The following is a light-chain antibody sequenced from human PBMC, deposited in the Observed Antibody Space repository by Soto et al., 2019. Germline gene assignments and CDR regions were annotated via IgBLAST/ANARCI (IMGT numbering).Light chain of an antibody. CDR2: DAS. CDR1: QSISSW. V-gene: IGKV1-5*01. CDR3: QQYGTYLWT. J-gene: IGKJ1*01. Sequence: DIQMTQSPSTLSASVGPRVTITCRASQSISSWLAWFQQKPGKAPKLLMYDASSLESGVPSRFSGSGSGTEFTLTISSLQPDDFATYYCQQYGTYLWTFGQGTKVDIK.